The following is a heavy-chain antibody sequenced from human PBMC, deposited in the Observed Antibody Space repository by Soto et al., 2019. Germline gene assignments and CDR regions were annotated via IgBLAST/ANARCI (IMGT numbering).Heavy chain of an antibody. CDR3: ARQIYDSDTGPNFQYYFDS. D-gene: IGHD3-22*01. J-gene: IGHJ4*02. V-gene: IGHV5-10-1*01. CDR2: IDPSDSQT. Sequence: GESLKISCNGSGYSFAGYWITWVRQKPGKGLEWMGRIDPSDSQTYYSPSFRGHVTISVTKSITTVFLQWSSLRASDTAMYYCARQIYDSDTGPNFQYYFDSWGQGNPGTVSS. CDR1: GYSFAGYW.